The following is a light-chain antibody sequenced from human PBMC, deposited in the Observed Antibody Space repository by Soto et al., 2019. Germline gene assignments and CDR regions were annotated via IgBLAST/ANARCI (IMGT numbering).Light chain of an antibody. CDR3: QQYNNWPLN. J-gene: IGKJ4*01. CDR2: GAS. Sequence: EIVMTQSPATLSVSPGERATLSCRASQSVSSNLAWYQQKPGQAPRLLIYGASNRATGIPARFSGSGSGTEFTLTISSLQSEDCAVYYCQQYNNWPLNFGGGTKVEIK. CDR1: QSVSSN. V-gene: IGKV3D-15*01.